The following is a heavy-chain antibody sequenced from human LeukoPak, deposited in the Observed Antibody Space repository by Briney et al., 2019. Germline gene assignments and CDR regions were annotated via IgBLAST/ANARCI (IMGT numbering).Heavy chain of an antibody. Sequence: AASVKVSCKASGGTFSSYAISWVRQAPGQGLEWMGGIIPIFGTANYAQKFQGRVTITADKSTSTAYMELSSLRSVDTAVYYCARDCLGRYCSGGSYHYFDYWGQGTLVTVSS. CDR1: GGTFSSYA. CDR2: IIPIFGTA. J-gene: IGHJ4*02. V-gene: IGHV1-69*06. CDR3: ARDCLGRYCSGGSYHYFDY. D-gene: IGHD2-15*01.